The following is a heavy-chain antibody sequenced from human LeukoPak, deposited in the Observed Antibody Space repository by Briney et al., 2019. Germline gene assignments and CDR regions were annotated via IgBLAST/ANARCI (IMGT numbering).Heavy chain of an antibody. CDR2: INPNSGGT. V-gene: IGHV1-2*02. D-gene: IGHD4-17*01. Sequence: ASVKVSCKSSGYTFTGYYMHRVRQAPGQGLEWMGWINPNSGGTNYAQKFQGRVTMTRDTSISTAYMELSRLRSDDTAVYYCATGDYGDYLGWFDPWGQATLVTVSS. J-gene: IGHJ5*02. CDR1: GYTFTGYY. CDR3: ATGDYGDYLGWFDP.